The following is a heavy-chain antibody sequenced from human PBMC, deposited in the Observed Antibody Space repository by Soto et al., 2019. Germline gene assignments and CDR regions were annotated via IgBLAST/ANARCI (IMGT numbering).Heavy chain of an antibody. CDR1: GFTFSSYG. CDR3: AKDGGYGYYRYYYYYYMDV. CDR2: ISYDGSNK. D-gene: IGHD4-17*01. Sequence: QVQLVESGGGVVQPGRSLRLSCAASGFTFSSYGMHWVRQAPGKGLEWVAVISYDGSNKYYADSVKGRFTISRDNSKNTLYLQMNSLRAEDTAVYYCAKDGGYGYYRYYYYYYMDVWGKGTTVTVSS. V-gene: IGHV3-30*18. J-gene: IGHJ6*03.